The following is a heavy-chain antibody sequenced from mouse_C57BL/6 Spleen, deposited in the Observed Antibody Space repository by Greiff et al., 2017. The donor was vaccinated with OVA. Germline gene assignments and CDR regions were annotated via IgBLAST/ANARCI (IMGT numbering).Heavy chain of an antibody. D-gene: IGHD4-1*01. Sequence: QVHVQQSGAELVKPGASVKLSCKASGYTFTEYTIHWVKQRPGQGLEWIGWFYPGSGSKNYNEKFKDKATLTADKSSSTVYMQLSSMTSEDSAVYFCARSEEGTVSFDYWGQGTTLTVSS. V-gene: IGHV1-62-2*01. J-gene: IGHJ2*01. CDR1: GYTFTEYT. CDR2: FYPGSGSK. CDR3: ARSEEGTVSFDY.